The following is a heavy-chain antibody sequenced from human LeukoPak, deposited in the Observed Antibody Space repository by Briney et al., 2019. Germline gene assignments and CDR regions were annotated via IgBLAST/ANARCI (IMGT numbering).Heavy chain of an antibody. D-gene: IGHD6-13*01. CDR1: GYSISSGYY. J-gene: IGHJ6*04. CDR3: AREAVAAAGVGMDV. Sequence: SQTLSLTCTVSGYSISSGYYWGWIRQPPGKGLEWIGSIYHSGSTYYNPSLKSRVTISVDTSKNQISLKLSSVTAADTAVYYCAREAVAAAGVGMDVWGKGTTVTVSS. V-gene: IGHV4-38-2*02. CDR2: IYHSGST.